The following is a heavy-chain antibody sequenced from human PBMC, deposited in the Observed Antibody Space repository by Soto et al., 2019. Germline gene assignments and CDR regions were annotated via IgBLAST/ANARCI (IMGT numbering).Heavy chain of an antibody. CDR1: GYTFTSYG. Sequence: QVQLVQSGPEVKMPGASVNVSCKASGYTFTSYGINWVRQAPGQGLEWMGRVSTYNGNTKYAQKFQGRVTMTTDTSTTTVYMHLRSLRSGDTAVYYCARERGLTASTFFGYWGQGTVVTVS. J-gene: IGHJ4*02. V-gene: IGHV1-18*01. CDR2: VSTYNGNT. D-gene: IGHD3-10*01. CDR3: ARERGLTASTFFGY.